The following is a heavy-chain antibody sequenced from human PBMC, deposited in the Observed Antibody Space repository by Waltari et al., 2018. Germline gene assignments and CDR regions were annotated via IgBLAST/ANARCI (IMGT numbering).Heavy chain of an antibody. CDR1: GDSINSGSYF. CDR3: TRDPAGGIDV. J-gene: IGHJ4*02. Sequence: QVQLQESGPGLVKPSETLSLTCNVSGDSINSGSYFWSWIRQPAGEGFEFIGRIYKYGNTIYNPYLTGRVTITMDMSRNQFSLRLKSVTAADTAVYYCTRDPAGGIDVWGQGTLVTVSS. D-gene: IGHD3-16*01. V-gene: IGHV4-61*02. CDR2: IYKYGNT.